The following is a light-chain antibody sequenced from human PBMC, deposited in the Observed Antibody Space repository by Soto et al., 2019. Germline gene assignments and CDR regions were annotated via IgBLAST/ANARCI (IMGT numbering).Light chain of an antibody. CDR1: SSDLGGLNY. J-gene: IGLJ3*02. Sequence: QSALTQPASVSGSPGQSITIPCSGRSSDLGGLNYVSWYQQHPGKVPKLIIYKVDNRPSGISDRFSASKSGNTASLTISGLQAKDEAHYYCSSYTTVPSPQWVFAGGTKLTVL. CDR2: KVD. V-gene: IGLV2-14*01. CDR3: SSYTTVPSPQWV.